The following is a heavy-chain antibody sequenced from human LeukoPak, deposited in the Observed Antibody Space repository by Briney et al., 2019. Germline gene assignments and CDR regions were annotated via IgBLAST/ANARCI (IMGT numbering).Heavy chain of an antibody. J-gene: IGHJ4*02. CDR3: ARGLKVGATVY. V-gene: IGHV1-8*02. CDR1: GGTFSSYA. Sequence: ASVKVSCKASGGTFSSYAISWVRQAPGQGLEWMGWMNPNSGNTGNAQKFQGRVTMTRNTSISTAYMELSSLRSEDTAVYYCARGLKVGATVYWGQGTLVTVSS. D-gene: IGHD1-26*01. CDR2: MNPNSGNT.